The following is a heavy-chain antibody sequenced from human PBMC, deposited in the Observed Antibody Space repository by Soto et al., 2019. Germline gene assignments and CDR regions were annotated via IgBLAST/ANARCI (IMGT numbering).Heavy chain of an antibody. CDR3: ARGGIAGHWFDP. V-gene: IGHV4-31*03. Sequence: QVQLQESGPGLVKPSQTLSLTCTVSGDSISNGGFYYSWIRQHPGQGLEWVGYIFHSGSTLSNPSLRSRLTLSAGTSKNHLFLKLTSVTAADTAVYYCARGGIAGHWFDPWGQGTLVTVSA. CDR2: IFHSGST. J-gene: IGHJ5*02. CDR1: GDSISNGGFY. D-gene: IGHD2-15*01.